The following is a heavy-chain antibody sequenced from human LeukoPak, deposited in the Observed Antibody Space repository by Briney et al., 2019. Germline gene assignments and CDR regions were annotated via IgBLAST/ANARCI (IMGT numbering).Heavy chain of an antibody. Sequence: PSETLSLTCGVSGGSLSGYFWNWIRQPPGKGLEYIGEVNHGGATIVNPSLQSRVTISIDTSRNQSSLRLSSVTAADTAVYYCARGRENYYGGSGYAFGRYFDYWAQGTLVTVSS. J-gene: IGHJ4*02. D-gene: IGHD3-22*01. CDR2: VNHGGAT. V-gene: IGHV4-34*01. CDR3: ARGRENYYGGSGYAFGRYFDY. CDR1: GGSLSGYF.